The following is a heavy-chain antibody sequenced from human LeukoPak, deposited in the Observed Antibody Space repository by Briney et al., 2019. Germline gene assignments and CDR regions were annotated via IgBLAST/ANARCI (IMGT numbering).Heavy chain of an antibody. J-gene: IGHJ6*03. CDR1: GFMFGDYA. CDR3: TRERGYCSSTNCPYYMDV. CDR2: IRGNAYGETA. Sequence: GGSLRLSCTSSGFMFGDYAMSWVRQAPGKGLEWVGFIRGNAYGETAEYAASVKGRFTFSRDDSKSIAYLQMNSLKTEDTAVYYCTRERGYCSSTNCPYYMDVWGKGTTVIISS. V-gene: IGHV3-49*04. D-gene: IGHD2-2*01.